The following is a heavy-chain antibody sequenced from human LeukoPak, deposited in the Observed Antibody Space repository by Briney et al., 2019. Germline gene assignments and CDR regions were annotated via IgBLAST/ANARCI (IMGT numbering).Heavy chain of an antibody. J-gene: IGHJ6*03. D-gene: IGHD2-21*01. CDR1: GFTFNNYA. CDR3: ARYSEVYYYVDV. V-gene: IGHV3-64*01. Sequence: GGSLRLSCVASGFTFNNYAMHWVRQAPGKGPEYVSAISSNGDSTFYANSVKGRFTISRDNSKNTLYLQMGSLRSEDMAVYYCARYSEVYYYVDVWGAGTTVIVSS. CDR2: ISSNGDST.